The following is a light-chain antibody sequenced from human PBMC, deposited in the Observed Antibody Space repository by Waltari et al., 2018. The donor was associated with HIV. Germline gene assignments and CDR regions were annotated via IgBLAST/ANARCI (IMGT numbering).Light chain of an antibody. CDR2: RNN. CDR3: AAWDDRLSGRL. CDR1: SSNGRNNY. V-gene: IGLV1-47*01. J-gene: IGLJ2*01. Sequence: QSVLAQPRSVSGTPGQRVNISCCGRSSNGRNNYGYWYQQVPGVAPKLLIYRNNQRPSGVPDRFSGSKSGTSASLAISGLRTEDEAEYYCAAWDDRLSGRLFGGGTKVTVL.